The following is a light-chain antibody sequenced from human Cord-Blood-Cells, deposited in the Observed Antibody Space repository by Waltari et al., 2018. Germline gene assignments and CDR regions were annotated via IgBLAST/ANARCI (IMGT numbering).Light chain of an antibody. CDR2: DAS. CDR3: QQYNSYSPVT. CDR1: QSISSW. V-gene: IGKV1-5*01. J-gene: IGKJ3*01. Sequence: DIQMTQSPSTLSASVGDRVTITCRASQSISSWLAWYQQKPGKAAKLLIYDASSLESGVPSRLSGSGSGKEFTLTISSLQPDDFATYYCQQYNSYSPVTFGPGTKVDIK.